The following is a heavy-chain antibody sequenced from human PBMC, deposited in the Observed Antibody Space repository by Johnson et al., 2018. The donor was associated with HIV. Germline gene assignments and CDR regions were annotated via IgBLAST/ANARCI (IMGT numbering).Heavy chain of an antibody. CDR2: ISSNGGST. V-gene: IGHV3-64*01. CDR3: AKSLLQFIPKDDAFDI. D-gene: IGHD3-16*01. J-gene: IGHJ3*02. Sequence: VQLVESGGGVVQSGGSLRLSCAASGFTFSSYAMHWVRQAPGKGLEYVSAISSNGGSTYYANSVKGRFTISRDNSKNTLYLQMNSLRAEDTAVYYCAKSLLQFIPKDDAFDIWGQGTMVTVSS. CDR1: GFTFSSYA.